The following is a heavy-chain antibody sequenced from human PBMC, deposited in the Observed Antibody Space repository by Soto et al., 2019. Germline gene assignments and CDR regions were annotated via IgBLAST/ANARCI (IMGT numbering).Heavy chain of an antibody. CDR3: AKNKSPIVVVIRGMDV. CDR1: GVTVSSYG. Sequence: GGSLRLSCAASGVTVSSYGMHWVRQARGKGVEWVAVISYDGSNKYYADSVKGRFTISRDNSKNTLYLQMNSLRAEDTAVYYCAKNKSPIVVVIRGMDVWGQGTTVTVSS. CDR2: ISYDGSNK. V-gene: IGHV3-30*18. J-gene: IGHJ6*02. D-gene: IGHD3-22*01.